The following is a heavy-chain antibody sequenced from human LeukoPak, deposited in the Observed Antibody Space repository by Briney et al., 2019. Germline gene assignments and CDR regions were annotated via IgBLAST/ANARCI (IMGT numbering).Heavy chain of an antibody. D-gene: IGHD2-21*01. J-gene: IGHJ4*02. V-gene: IGHV1-18*01. CDR3: VRVGDSVATMDY. CDR1: GFTFTNYG. Sequence: SVKVSCKTSGFTFTNYGVSWVRQAPGQGLEWMAWISAYNGYTSYAQTFQDRVTMTTDTSTSTAHMELRGLRSDDTAVYYCVRVGDSVATMDYWGQGTLVTVSS. CDR2: ISAYNGYT.